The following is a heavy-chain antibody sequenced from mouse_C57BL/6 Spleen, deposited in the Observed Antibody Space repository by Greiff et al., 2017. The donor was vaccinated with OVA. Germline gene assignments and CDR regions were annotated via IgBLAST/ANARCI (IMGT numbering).Heavy chain of an antibody. CDR1: GYTFTGYW. D-gene: IGHD2-3*01. CDR2: ILPGSGST. J-gene: IGHJ4*01. CDR3: ARRRDDGYYDYYAMDY. Sequence: VQLVESGAELLKPGASVKLSCKATGYTFTGYWIEWVKQRPGHGLEWIGEILPGSGSTNYNEKFKGKATFTADTSSNTAYMQLSSLTTEDSAIYYCARRRDDGYYDYYAMDYWGQGTSVTVSS. V-gene: IGHV1-9*01.